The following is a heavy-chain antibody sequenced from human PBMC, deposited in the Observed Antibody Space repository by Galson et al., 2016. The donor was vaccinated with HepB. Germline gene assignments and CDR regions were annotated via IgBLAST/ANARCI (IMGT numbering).Heavy chain of an antibody. J-gene: IGHJ4*02. V-gene: IGHV1-46*01. CDR2: VFRRGGKT. D-gene: IGHD6-13*01. CDR3: ARVEGATADQMD. CDR1: GYRFSEYN. Sequence: SVKVSCKAFGYRFSEYNVHWVRQAPGQGLEWMGVVFRRGGKTLYAARFQGRVTMTSDTSTSTVNMELSSLRSEDTAVYYCARVEGATADQMDWGQGTLVTVSS.